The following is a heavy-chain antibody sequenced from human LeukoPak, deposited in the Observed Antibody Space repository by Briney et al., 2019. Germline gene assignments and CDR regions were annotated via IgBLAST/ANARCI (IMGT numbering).Heavy chain of an antibody. CDR3: ARGGDFGYSYGGYYYMDV. V-gene: IGHV3-13*01. CDR2: IGTAGDT. J-gene: IGHJ6*03. CDR1: GFTFSSYD. Sequence: GGSLRLSCAASGFTFSSYDMHWVRQVTGKGLEWVSTIGTAGDTYYSGSVKGRFTISRENAKNSLYLPMNSLRAGDTAVYYCARGGDFGYSYGGYYYMDVWGKGTTVTVSS. D-gene: IGHD5-18*01.